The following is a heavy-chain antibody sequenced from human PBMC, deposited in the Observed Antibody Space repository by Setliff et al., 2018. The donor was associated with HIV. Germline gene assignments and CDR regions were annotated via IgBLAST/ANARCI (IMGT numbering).Heavy chain of an antibody. V-gene: IGHV4-61*09. CDR2: IYITEDT. CDR1: GDSINSGTYY. Sequence: PSETLSLTCTVSGDSINSGTYYWSWIRQPAGKGLEWIGHIYITEDTDYNPSLKSRVTISVDTSKNQFSLKVNSVTAADTAMYFCAREGPDGLDYWGQGTLVTVSS. D-gene: IGHD2-8*01. CDR3: AREGPDGLDY. J-gene: IGHJ4*02.